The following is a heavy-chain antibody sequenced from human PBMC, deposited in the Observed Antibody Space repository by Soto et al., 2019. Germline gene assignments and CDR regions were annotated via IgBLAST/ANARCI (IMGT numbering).Heavy chain of an antibody. J-gene: IGHJ4*02. Sequence: GGSLRLSCAGSGFTFDDHTLHWVRQIPGKGLEWVSLITWDGGSTFYADSVKGRFTISRDNNKDFVYLQMNSLRTDDTAVYYCATKKDLVFDYWGQGPPVTVSS. V-gene: IGHV3-43*01. CDR1: GFTFDDHT. CDR2: ITWDGGST. CDR3: ATKKDLVFDY.